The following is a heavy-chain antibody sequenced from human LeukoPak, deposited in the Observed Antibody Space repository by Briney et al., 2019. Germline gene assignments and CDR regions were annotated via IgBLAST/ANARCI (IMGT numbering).Heavy chain of an antibody. D-gene: IGHD1-26*01. Sequence: PSETLSLTCTVSGGSISSYYWSWIRQAPGKGLEWIGNIYYSGSTNYNPSLKSRVTVSVDTSKNQFSLKLSSVTAADTAVYYCARLSIVGATNFDYWGQGTLVTVSS. CDR2: IYYSGST. J-gene: IGHJ4*02. CDR3: ARLSIVGATNFDY. V-gene: IGHV4-59*08. CDR1: GGSISSYY.